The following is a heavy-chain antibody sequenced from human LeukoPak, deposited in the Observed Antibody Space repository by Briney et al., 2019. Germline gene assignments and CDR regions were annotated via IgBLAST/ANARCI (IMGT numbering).Heavy chain of an antibody. CDR1: GFTFSNFA. V-gene: IGHV3-23*01. Sequence: PGGSLRLSCAASGFTFSNFAMSWVRQAPGKGLEWVSVISDSGVSTYYADSVKGRFTISRDNSKNTLYLQVNSLRAEDTAVYYCAREVGQFDSWGQGTLVTVSS. D-gene: IGHD3-10*01. CDR2: ISDSGVST. J-gene: IGHJ4*02. CDR3: AREVGQFDS.